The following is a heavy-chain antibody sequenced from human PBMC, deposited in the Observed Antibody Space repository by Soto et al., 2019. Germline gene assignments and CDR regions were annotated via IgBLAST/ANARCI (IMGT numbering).Heavy chain of an antibody. CDR2: ISGSGDRT. Sequence: GGSLRLSCEASGFSFNNFAMSWVRQAPGKGLEWVSGISGSGDRTHYIDSVKGRFTISRDNFKNTLYLQMNSLRAEDTAVYYCAKASTYEYVWGSFRYYFNYWGQGTLVTVSS. J-gene: IGHJ4*02. D-gene: IGHD3-16*02. CDR3: AKASTYEYVWGSFRYYFNY. V-gene: IGHV3-23*01. CDR1: GFSFNNFA.